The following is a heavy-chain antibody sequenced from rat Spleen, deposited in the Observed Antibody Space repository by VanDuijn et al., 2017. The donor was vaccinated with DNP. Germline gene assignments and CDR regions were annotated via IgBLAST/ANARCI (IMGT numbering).Heavy chain of an antibody. CDR3: ARGNYGGYDY. J-gene: IGHJ2*01. CDR1: GFSLTSYT. Sequence: QVQLKESGPGLVQPSQTLSLTCTVSGFSLTSYTVSWVRQPPGKGLEWIAAISNSGITYYNSALKSRLSIRRDTSKSQVFLEMNSLQAEDIATYYCARGNYGGYDYWGQGVMVTVSS. D-gene: IGHD1-11*01. V-gene: IGHV2-6*01. CDR2: ISNSGIT.